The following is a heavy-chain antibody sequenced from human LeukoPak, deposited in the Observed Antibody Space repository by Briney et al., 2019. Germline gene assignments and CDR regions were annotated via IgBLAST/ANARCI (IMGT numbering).Heavy chain of an antibody. CDR1: GFTFSSYG. Sequence: GGSLRLSCAASGFTFSSYGMHWVRQAPGKGLEWVAVIWYDGSNKYYADSVKGRFTISRDNSKNTLYLQMNSLRAEDTAVYYCARDGISADYYDSSGYYHGQDYWGQGTLVTVSS. CDR2: IWYDGSNK. D-gene: IGHD3-22*01. J-gene: IGHJ4*02. CDR3: ARDGISADYYDSSGYYHGQDY. V-gene: IGHV3-33*01.